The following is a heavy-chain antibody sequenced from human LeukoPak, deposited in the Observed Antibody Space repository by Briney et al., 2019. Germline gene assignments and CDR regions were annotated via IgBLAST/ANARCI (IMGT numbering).Heavy chain of an antibody. J-gene: IGHJ5*02. CDR2: INHSGST. V-gene: IGHV4-34*01. D-gene: IGHD4-17*01. Sequence: SETLSLTCAVYGGSFSGYYWSWIRQPPGKGLEWIGEINHSGSTNYNPSLKSRVTISVDTSKNQFSLKLSSVTAADTAVYYCARHHYGDFKWFDPWGQGTLVTVSS. CDR3: ARHHYGDFKWFDP. CDR1: GGSFSGYY.